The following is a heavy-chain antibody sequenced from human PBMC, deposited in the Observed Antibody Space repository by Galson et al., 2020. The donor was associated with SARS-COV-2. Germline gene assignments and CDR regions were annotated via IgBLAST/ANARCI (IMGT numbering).Heavy chain of an antibody. Sequence: ASVKVSCKVYGYTLTDLYMHWVRQAPGKGLEWMGGFDPDDGQSIYAQRIHVRVTMTEDTSTATAYMELSSLRSEDTAVYYCATAHASSEKSFSALDPWGQGTLVTVSS. CDR2: FDPDDGQS. CDR1: GYTLTDLY. CDR3: ATAHASSEKSFSALDP. V-gene: IGHV1-24*01. J-gene: IGHJ5*02.